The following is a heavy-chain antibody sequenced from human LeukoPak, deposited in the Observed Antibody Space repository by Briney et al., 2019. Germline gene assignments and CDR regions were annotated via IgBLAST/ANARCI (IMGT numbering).Heavy chain of an antibody. Sequence: GASVTVSFTSSAYTFTFCDINWVRQANGQGGGGVGWMNPNSSNTGYGQSFQARIPMTRHISIGTSYMELSNLTSEDTAIYYCTRGSSGRLDNWGQGTLVTVSA. CDR3: TRGSSGRLDN. V-gene: IGHV1-8*01. D-gene: IGHD6-19*01. J-gene: IGHJ4*02. CDR2: MNPNSSNT. CDR1: AYTFTFCD.